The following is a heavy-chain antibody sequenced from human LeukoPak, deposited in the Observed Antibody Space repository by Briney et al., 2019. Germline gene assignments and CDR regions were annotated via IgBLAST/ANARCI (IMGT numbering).Heavy chain of an antibody. CDR1: GGSFSGYY. CDR3: ARGNLGAYYSSGSPRYFDY. J-gene: IGHJ4*02. V-gene: IGHV4-34*01. CDR2: INHSGST. Sequence: PSETLSLTCAVYGGSFSGYYWSWIRQPPGKGLEWIGEINHSGSTNYNPSLKSRVTISVDTSKNRFSLKLSSVTAADTAVYYCARGNLGAYYSSGSPRYFDYWGQGTLVTVSS. D-gene: IGHD3-10*01.